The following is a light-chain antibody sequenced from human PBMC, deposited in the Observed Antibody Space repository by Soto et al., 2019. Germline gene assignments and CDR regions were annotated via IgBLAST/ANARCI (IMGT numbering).Light chain of an antibody. J-gene: IGKJ1*01. CDR2: AAS. Sequence: DIQMTQSPSSLSASVGGRVTITCRASQSISSYLNWYQQKPGKAPKLLIYAASSLQSGVPSRFSGSGSRTDFTLTISSLQPEDFATYYCQQSYSTPRPFGQGTKVDIK. CDR1: QSISSY. V-gene: IGKV1-39*01. CDR3: QQSYSTPRP.